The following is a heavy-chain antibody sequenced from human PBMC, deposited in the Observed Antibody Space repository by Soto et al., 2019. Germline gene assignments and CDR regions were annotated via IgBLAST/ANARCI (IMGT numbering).Heavy chain of an antibody. CDR1: GGSISSSSYY. D-gene: IGHD3-16*01. Sequence: SETLSLTCTVSGGSISSSSYYWGWIRQPPGKGLEWIGSIYYSGSTYYNPSLKSRVTISVDTSKNQFSLKLSSVTAADTAVYYCARRRAGDDYAWGSYYDPWGQGTLVTVSS. CDR2: IYYSGST. CDR3: ARRRAGDDYAWGSYYDP. J-gene: IGHJ5*02. V-gene: IGHV4-39*01.